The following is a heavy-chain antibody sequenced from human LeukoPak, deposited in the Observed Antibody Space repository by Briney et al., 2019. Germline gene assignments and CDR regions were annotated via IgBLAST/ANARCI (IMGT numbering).Heavy chain of an antibody. CDR2: IYYSGST. CDR3: AREESYCGGDCYSFDAFDI. Sequence: PSETLSLTCTVSGGSISSSSYYWGWIRQPPGKGQEWHGSIYYSGSTYYNPSLKSRVTISVDTSKNQFSLKLSSVTAADTAVYYCAREESYCGGDCYSFDAFDIWGQGTMVTVSS. D-gene: IGHD2-21*02. CDR1: GGSISSSSYY. V-gene: IGHV4-39*07. J-gene: IGHJ3*02.